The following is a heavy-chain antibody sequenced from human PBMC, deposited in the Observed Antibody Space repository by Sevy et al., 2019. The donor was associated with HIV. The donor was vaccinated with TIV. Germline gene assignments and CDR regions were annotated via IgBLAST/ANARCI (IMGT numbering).Heavy chain of an antibody. D-gene: IGHD2-8*01. CDR1: GFTFNKYS. CDR2: LSFGCGEI. CDR3: AREGCTKPHDY. Sequence: GGSLRLSCAASGFTFNKYSMSWVRQPPGKGLEWVATLSFGCGEINYADSVKGRYTISRDNSKNSFYLQMNNLRAEDTALYYCAREGCTKPHDYWGQGTLVTVSS. J-gene: IGHJ4*02. V-gene: IGHV3-23*01.